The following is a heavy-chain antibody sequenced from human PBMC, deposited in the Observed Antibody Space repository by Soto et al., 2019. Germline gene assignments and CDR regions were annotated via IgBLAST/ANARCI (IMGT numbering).Heavy chain of an antibody. CDR3: AIVLNDGDYFDY. J-gene: IGHJ4*02. D-gene: IGHD1-1*01. CDR2: IIPIFGTA. V-gene: IGHV1-69*01. Sequence: QVQLVQSGAEVKKPGSSVKVSCKASGGTFSSYAISWVRQAPGQGLEWMGGIIPIFGTAHYAQKFQGRVPMPEDESTSKAYMGLSSLSSEDTAVYYCAIVLNDGDYFDYWGKGPLVTVSS. CDR1: GGTFSSYA.